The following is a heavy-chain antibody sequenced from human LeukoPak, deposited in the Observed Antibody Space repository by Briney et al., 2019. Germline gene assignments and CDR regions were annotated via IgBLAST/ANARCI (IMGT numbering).Heavy chain of an antibody. J-gene: IGHJ4*02. CDR2: ISGSTGRT. V-gene: IGHV3-23*01. CDR3: APRVVGSAPFDY. CDR1: GFTFSSYS. D-gene: IGHD2-15*01. Sequence: GGSLRLSCAASGFTFSSYSMIWVRQAPGKGLEWVSAISGSTGRTYYADSVKGRFTISRDNSKNTLYLQMNNLRAEDTAVYYCAPRVVGSAPFDYWGQGTLVTVSS.